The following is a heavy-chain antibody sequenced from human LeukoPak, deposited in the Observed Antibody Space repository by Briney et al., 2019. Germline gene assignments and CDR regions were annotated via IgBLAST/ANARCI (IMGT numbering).Heavy chain of an antibody. V-gene: IGHV3-48*01. Sequence: RGSLRLSCAASGFTFSSYAMTWVRQAPGKGLEWVSYISSSSSTIYYADSVKGRFTISRDNAKNSLYLQMNSLRAEDTAVYYCARGAYYYEDWGQGTLVTVSS. J-gene: IGHJ4*02. CDR1: GFTFSSYA. CDR3: ARGAYYYED. D-gene: IGHD3-22*01. CDR2: ISSSSSTI.